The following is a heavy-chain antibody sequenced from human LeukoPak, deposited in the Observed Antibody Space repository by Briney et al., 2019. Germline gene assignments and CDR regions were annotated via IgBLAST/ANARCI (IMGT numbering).Heavy chain of an antibody. CDR1: GFAFSSYA. CDR3: AKDRYCSSTSCNLDY. D-gene: IGHD2-2*01. J-gene: IGHJ4*02. Sequence: GGSLRLSCAASGFAFSSYAMSWVRQAPGKGLEWVSAISGSGGSTYYADSVKGRFTISRDSSKNTLYLQVNSLRAEDTAVYYCAKDRYCSSTSCNLDYWGQGTLVTVSS. V-gene: IGHV3-23*01. CDR2: ISGSGGST.